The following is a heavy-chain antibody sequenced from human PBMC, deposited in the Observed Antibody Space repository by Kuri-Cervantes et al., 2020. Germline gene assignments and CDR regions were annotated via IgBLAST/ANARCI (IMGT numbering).Heavy chain of an antibody. CDR3: ASSFRGIDAFDI. V-gene: IGHV1-69*05. CDR2: IIPIFGTA. D-gene: IGHD3-16*01. CDR1: GGTFSSYA. Sequence: KVSCKASGGTFSSYAISWVRQAPGQGLEWMGGIIPIFGTANYAQKFQGRVTITTDESTSTAYMELSSLRSEDTAVYYCASSFRGIDAFDIWGQGTMVTVSS. J-gene: IGHJ3*02.